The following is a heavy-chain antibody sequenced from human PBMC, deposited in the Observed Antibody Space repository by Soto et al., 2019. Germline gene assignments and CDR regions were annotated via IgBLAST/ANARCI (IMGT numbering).Heavy chain of an antibody. V-gene: IGHV1-69*13. Sequence: ASVKGLLQGFWRHLQQLCYQLGATGPGQGLEWMGGIIPIFGTANYAQKFQGRVTITADESTSTAYMELSSLRSEDTAVYYCARDLELRFLERAGDYGMDVWGQGTTVTVSS. CDR3: ARDLELRFLERAGDYGMDV. CDR2: IIPIFGTA. D-gene: IGHD3-3*01. CDR1: RHLQQLC. J-gene: IGHJ6*02.